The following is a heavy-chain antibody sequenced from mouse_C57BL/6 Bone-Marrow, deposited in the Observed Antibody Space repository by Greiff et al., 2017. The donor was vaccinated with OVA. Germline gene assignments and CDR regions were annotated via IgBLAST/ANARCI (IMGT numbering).Heavy chain of an antibody. D-gene: IGHD1-1*01. CDR2: INPGSGGT. V-gene: IGHV1-54*01. CDR1: GYAFTNYL. J-gene: IGHJ2*01. Sequence: QVQLQQSGAELVRPGTSVKVSCKASGYAFTNYLIEWVKQRPGQGLEWIGVINPGSGGTKYNEKFKGKATLTADKSSSTAYMQLSSLTSEDSAVYFCARIWGRGYFDYWGQGTTLTVSS. CDR3: ARIWGRGYFDY.